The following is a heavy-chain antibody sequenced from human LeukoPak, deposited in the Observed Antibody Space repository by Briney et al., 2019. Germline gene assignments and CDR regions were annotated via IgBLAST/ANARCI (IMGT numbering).Heavy chain of an antibody. CDR2: ISGSGGST. D-gene: IGHD2-2*01. J-gene: IGHJ5*02. CDR3: AKSAGRVVPAASFDP. V-gene: IGHV3-23*01. Sequence: GGSLRLSCAASGFTFTNYAMTWVRQAPGKGLEWVSTISGSGGSTYNADSVKGRFTISRDNSKNTLYLQMNSLRAEDTAVYYCAKSAGRVVPAASFDPWGQGTLVTVSS. CDR1: GFTFTNYA.